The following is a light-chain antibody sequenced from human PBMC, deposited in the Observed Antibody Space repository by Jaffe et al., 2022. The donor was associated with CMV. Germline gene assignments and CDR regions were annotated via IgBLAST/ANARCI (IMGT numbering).Light chain of an antibody. V-gene: IGKV3-20*01. Sequence: EIVLTQSPGTLSLSPGERASLSCRARQSVTSNYLAWYQQRPGQAPRLLIYGASSRATGIPDRFSGSGSGTDFTLTINKLEPEDFAVYYCQQYGSSPVTFGPGTKVDIK. CDR3: QQYGSSPVT. CDR1: QSVTSNY. J-gene: IGKJ3*01. CDR2: GAS.